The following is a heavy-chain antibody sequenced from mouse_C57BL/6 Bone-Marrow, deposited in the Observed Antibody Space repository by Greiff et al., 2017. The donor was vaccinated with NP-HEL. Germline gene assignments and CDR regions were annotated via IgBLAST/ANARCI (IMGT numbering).Heavy chain of an antibody. CDR1: GYSITSGYY. Sequence: EVQLQQSGPGLVKPSQSLSLTCSVTGYSITSGYYWNWIRQFPGNKLEWKGYISYDGSNNYNPSLKNRISITRDTSKNQFFLKLNSVTTEDTATYYCARGGYGSTGHFDYWGQGTTLTVSS. J-gene: IGHJ2*01. V-gene: IGHV3-6*01. D-gene: IGHD1-1*01. CDR3: ARGGYGSTGHFDY. CDR2: ISYDGSN.